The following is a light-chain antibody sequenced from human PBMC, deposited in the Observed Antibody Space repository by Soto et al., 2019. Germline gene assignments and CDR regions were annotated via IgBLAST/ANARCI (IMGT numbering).Light chain of an antibody. CDR2: GAS. CDR1: QNIFSNY. J-gene: IGKJ4*01. V-gene: IGKV3-20*01. Sequence: EIVLTQSPDTVSVSPRERVTLSCRASQNIFSNYLAWYQQKPGQAPRLLIYGASTRATGIADRFSGGGSGTDFTLTISRLEPEDFAVYHCQQYGNSPLTFGGGSKVDIK. CDR3: QQYGNSPLT.